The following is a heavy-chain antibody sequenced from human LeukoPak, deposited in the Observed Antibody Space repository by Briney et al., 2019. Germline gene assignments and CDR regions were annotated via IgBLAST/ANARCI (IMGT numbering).Heavy chain of an antibody. CDR1: GGTFSSYA. V-gene: IGHV1-69*04. CDR2: IIPIFGIA. Sequence: ASVKVSCKASGGTFSSYAISWVRQAPGQGLEWMGRIIPIFGIANYAQKFQGRVTITADKSTSTAYMELSSLRSEDTGMYYCARMDGSIPFDYWGQGTPVTVSS. D-gene: IGHD5-24*01. J-gene: IGHJ4*02. CDR3: ARMDGSIPFDY.